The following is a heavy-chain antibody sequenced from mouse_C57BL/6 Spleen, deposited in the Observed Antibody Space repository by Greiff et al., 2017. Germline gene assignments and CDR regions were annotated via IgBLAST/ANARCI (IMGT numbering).Heavy chain of an antibody. V-gene: IGHV14-3*01. CDR3: ASNYGSSYGWFAY. CDR1: GFNIKNTY. CDR2: IDPANGNT. D-gene: IGHD1-1*01. J-gene: IGHJ2*01. Sequence: EVQLQQSVAELVRPGASVKLSCTASGFNIKNTYMHWVKQRPEQGLEWIGRIDPANGNTKYAPKFQGKATITADTSSNTAYLQLSSLTSEDTAIYYCASNYGSSYGWFAYWGQGTTLTVSS.